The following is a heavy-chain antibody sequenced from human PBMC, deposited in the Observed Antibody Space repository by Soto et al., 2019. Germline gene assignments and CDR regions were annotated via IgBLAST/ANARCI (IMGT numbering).Heavy chain of an antibody. CDR1: GGYFSGYY. J-gene: IGHJ6*02. V-gene: IGHV4-34*01. CDR3: ARGGDILPGDLYGMDY. D-gene: IGHD3-9*01. Sequence: QVQLQQWGAGLLKPSETLSLTCAVYGGYFSGYYWTWISQPPGKGLEWFGKINHRGSTNYNPTLKSRVTISVDTSKSPVSLKLSSVTAADTAVYYCARGGDILPGDLYGMDYWGQGTTVTVSS. CDR2: INHRGST.